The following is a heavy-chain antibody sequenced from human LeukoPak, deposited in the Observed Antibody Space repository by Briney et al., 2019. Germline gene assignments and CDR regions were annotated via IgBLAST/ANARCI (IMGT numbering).Heavy chain of an antibody. CDR2: IYYSGST. Sequence: SETLSLTCTVSGGSISSGGYYWSWIRQHPGKGLEWIGYIYYSGSTYYNPSLKSRVTISVDTSKNQFSLKLSSVTAADTAVYYCASVPIGSPEAHYYFMDVWGKGTTVTVSS. D-gene: IGHD1-14*01. V-gene: IGHV4-31*03. CDR3: ASVPIGSPEAHYYFMDV. J-gene: IGHJ6*03. CDR1: GGSISSGGYY.